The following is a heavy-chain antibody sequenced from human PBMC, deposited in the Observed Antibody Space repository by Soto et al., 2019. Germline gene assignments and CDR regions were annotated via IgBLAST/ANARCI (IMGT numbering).Heavy chain of an antibody. J-gene: IGHJ5*02. CDR2: ISASGHSE. CDR3: AKGGWLDD. V-gene: IGHV3-23*01. Sequence: VQLLESGGGLEQPGGSLRLSCGASGFTFGTHTMTWVRQAPGKGLEWISEISASGHSENYADSVKGRFTISRDNSKNTRDLQMNSLRAEDTAIYFCAKGGWLDDWRQGTLVTVSS. CDR1: GFTFGTHT.